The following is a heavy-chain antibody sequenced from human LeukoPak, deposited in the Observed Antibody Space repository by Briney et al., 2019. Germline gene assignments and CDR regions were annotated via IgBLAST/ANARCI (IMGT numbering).Heavy chain of an antibody. CDR2: INHSGGT. Sequence: SETLSLTCAVYGGSFSGYYWSWIRQPPGKGLEWIGEINHSGGTNYNPSLKSRVTISVDTSKNQFSLKLSSVTAADTAVYYCARGPWWDCSSTSCYGGKPFDYWGQGTLVTVSS. J-gene: IGHJ4*02. CDR1: GGSFSGYY. CDR3: ARGPWWDCSSTSCYGGKPFDY. V-gene: IGHV4-34*01. D-gene: IGHD2-2*01.